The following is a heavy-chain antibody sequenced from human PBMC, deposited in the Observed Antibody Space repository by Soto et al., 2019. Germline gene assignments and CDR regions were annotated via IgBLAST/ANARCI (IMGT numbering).Heavy chain of an antibody. CDR3: ARDVGDRWYFDL. CDR2: IWYDGSNK. CDR1: GFTFSSYG. J-gene: IGHJ2*01. V-gene: IGHV3-33*01. Sequence: QVQLVESGGGVVQPGRSLRLSCAASGFTFSSYGMHWVRQAPGKGLEWVAVIWYDGSNKYYADSVKGRFTISRDNSKNTLYLQMNSLSAEDTAVYYCARDVGDRWYFDLWGRGTLVTVSS. D-gene: IGHD3-10*01.